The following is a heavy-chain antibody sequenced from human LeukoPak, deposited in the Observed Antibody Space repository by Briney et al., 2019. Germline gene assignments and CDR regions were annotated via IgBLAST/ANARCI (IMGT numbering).Heavy chain of an antibody. J-gene: IGHJ5*02. V-gene: IGHV5-51*01. CDR1: GYSFTTYW. Sequence: GESLKTSCKGSGYSFTTYWIGWVRQMPGKGLEWMGIIYPGDSDTRYSPSFQGQVTISADKSISTAYLQWSSLKASDTAMYYCARLGIAAANWFDPWGQGTLVTVSS. CDR3: ARLGIAAANWFDP. D-gene: IGHD6-13*01. CDR2: IYPGDSDT.